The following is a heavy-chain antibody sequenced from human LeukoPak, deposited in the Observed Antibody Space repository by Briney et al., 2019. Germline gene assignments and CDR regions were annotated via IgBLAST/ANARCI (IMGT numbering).Heavy chain of an antibody. CDR3: ATTKQARRYFDY. Sequence: GGSLRLSCAASGFTFSTYSVNWVRQAPGKGLEWVSAISGSGGNTYYADSVRGRFTISRDNSKNTLYLQMNTLRAEDTAVYYCATTKQARRYFDYWGQGTLVTVSS. D-gene: IGHD1-1*01. J-gene: IGHJ4*02. CDR1: GFTFSTYS. V-gene: IGHV3-23*01. CDR2: ISGSGGNT.